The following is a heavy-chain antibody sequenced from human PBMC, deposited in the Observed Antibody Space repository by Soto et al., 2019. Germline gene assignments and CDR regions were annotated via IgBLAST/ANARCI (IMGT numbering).Heavy chain of an antibody. CDR3: ARQGVAAAGTPTVYYYYYYMDV. Sequence: QVQLQESGPGLVKPSETLSLTCTVSGGSISSYYWSWIRQPPGKGLEWIGYIYYSGSTNYNPSLKSRVIISVDTSKNQFSLKLSSVTAADTAVYYCARQGVAAAGTPTVYYYYYYMDVWGKGTTVTVSS. D-gene: IGHD6-13*01. CDR1: GGSISSYY. J-gene: IGHJ6*03. CDR2: IYYSGST. V-gene: IGHV4-59*08.